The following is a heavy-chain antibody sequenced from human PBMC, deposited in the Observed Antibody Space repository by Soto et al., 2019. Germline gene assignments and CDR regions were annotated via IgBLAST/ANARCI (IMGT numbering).Heavy chain of an antibody. V-gene: IGHV4-4*07. CDR3: ARACSSTSCYDVFDY. CDR1: GGSISSYD. Sequence: ATLSLTFTVSGGSISSYDWSWIRQPAGKGLQWIGRIYTSGSTNYNPSLKSRVTMSVDTSKNQFSLKLSSVTAADTAVYYCARACSSTSCYDVFDYWGQGTLVTAPQ. D-gene: IGHD2-2*01. J-gene: IGHJ4*02. CDR2: IYTSGST.